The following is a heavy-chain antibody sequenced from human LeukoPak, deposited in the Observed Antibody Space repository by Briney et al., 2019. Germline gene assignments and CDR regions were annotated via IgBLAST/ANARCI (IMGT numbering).Heavy chain of an antibody. J-gene: IGHJ5*01. CDR1: GGSISSYY. CDR2: IYYSGST. V-gene: IGHV4-59*01. D-gene: IGHD6-19*01. CDR3: ARGTGYSSGWFAY. Sequence: SETLSLTCTVSGGSISSYYWSWIRQPPGKGLEWIGYIYYSGSTNYNPSLKSRVTLSVDTSKNQFSLKLSSVTAADTAVYYCARGTGYSSGWFAYWGQGTLVTVSS.